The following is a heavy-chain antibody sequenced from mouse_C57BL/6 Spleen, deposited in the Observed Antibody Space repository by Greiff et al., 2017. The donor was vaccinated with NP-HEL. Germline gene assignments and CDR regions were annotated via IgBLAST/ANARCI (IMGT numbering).Heavy chain of an antibody. D-gene: IGHD1-1*01. V-gene: IGHV5-17*01. J-gene: IGHJ3*01. CDR3: ARGDYGFAS. CDR1: GFTFSDYG. CDR2: ISSGSSTI. Sequence: EVKLVESGGGLVKPGGSLKLSCAASGFTFSDYGMHWVRQAPEKGLEWVAYISSGSSTIYYADTVKGRFTISRDNAKNTLFLQMTSLRSEDTAMYYCARGDYGFASWGQGTLVTVSA.